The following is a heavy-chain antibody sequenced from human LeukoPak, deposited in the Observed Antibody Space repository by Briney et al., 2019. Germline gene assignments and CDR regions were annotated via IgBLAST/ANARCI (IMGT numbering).Heavy chain of an antibody. D-gene: IGHD3-22*01. CDR1: GDSVSNYTTA. CDR2: TYYRSKWYN. Sequence: SQTLSLTCAISGDSVSNYTTAWNWIRQSPSRGLEWLGRTYYRSKWYNDYAVSVKSRITINPDTSKNQFSLQLNSVTPEDTAVYYCAREWYYYDSSGYSEVRFDPWGQGTLVTVSS. V-gene: IGHV6-1*01. J-gene: IGHJ5*02. CDR3: AREWYYYDSSGYSEVRFDP.